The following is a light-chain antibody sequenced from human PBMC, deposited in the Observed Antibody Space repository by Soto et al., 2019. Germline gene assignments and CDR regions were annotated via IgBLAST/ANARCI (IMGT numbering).Light chain of an antibody. J-gene: IGLJ2*01. V-gene: IGLV7-43*01. CDR1: TGAVTSGYY. CDR2: GTT. Sequence: QAVVTQEPSLTVSPGGTVTLTCASSTGAVTSGYYANWFQQKPGQAPRALIYGTTNKQSWTPVRFSGSLLGGKAALTLSGVQPEDEAEYYCLIYNGGAQVGVFGGGTKLTVL. CDR3: LIYNGGAQVGV.